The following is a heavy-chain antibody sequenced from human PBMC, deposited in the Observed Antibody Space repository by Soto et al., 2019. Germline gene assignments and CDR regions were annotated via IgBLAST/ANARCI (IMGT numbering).Heavy chain of an antibody. J-gene: IGHJ4*02. CDR2: ISANSENT. CDR1: GHTLVSFG. D-gene: IGHD2-2*01. CDR3: AREYCSSTSCFGPDY. V-gene: IGHV1-18*01. Sequence: GASVKVSCKASGHTLVSFGVSWVRQAPGQGLEWLGWISANSENTNYAQRFQDRLTMTADTSTTTAYMELRSLTSDDTAVYYCAREYCSSTSCFGPDYWGQGTLVTAPQ.